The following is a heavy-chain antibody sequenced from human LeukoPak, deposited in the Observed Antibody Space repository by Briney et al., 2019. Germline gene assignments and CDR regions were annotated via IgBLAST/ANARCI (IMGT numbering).Heavy chain of an antibody. J-gene: IGHJ4*02. V-gene: IGHV4-34*01. D-gene: IGHD2-2*01. CDR1: GGSFRGYY. CDR3: ASTERCSTTCPLDY. CDR2: INHSGST. Sequence: PSETLSLTCAVYGGSFRGYYWSWIRQPPGKGLEWIGEINHSGSTNYNPSLKSRVTISLDTSMKKFSLKLNSVTAADTAVYHCASTERCSTTCPLDYWGQGTLVTVSS.